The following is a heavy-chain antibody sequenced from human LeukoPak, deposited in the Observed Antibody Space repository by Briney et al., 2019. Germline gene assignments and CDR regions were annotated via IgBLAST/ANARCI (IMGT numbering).Heavy chain of an antibody. V-gene: IGHV4-39*01. D-gene: IGHD3-3*01. CDR1: GGSISSSSYY. CDR3: ASLPRITIFGVVIPDLNDY. Sequence: PSETLSLXCTVSGGSISSSSYYWGWIRQPPGKGLEWIGSIYYSGITYYNPSLKSRVTISVDTSKNQFSLKLSSVTAADTAVYYCASLPRITIFGVVIPDLNDYWGQGTLVTVSS. J-gene: IGHJ4*02. CDR2: IYYSGIT.